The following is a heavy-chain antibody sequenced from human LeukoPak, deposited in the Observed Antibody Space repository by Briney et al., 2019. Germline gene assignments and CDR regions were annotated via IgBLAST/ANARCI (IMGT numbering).Heavy chain of an antibody. J-gene: IGHJ3*02. CDR1: GFTFSNAW. CDR3: TTGYYYGSGSYYRPDAFDI. D-gene: IGHD3-10*01. V-gene: IGHV3-15*01. Sequence: KSGGSLRLSCAASGFTFSNAWMSWVRQAPGKGLEWVGRIKSKTDGGTTDYAAPVKGRFTISRDDSKNTLYLQMNSLKTEDTAVYYCTTGYYYGSGSYYRPDAFDIWGQGTMVTVSS. CDR2: IKSKTDGGTT.